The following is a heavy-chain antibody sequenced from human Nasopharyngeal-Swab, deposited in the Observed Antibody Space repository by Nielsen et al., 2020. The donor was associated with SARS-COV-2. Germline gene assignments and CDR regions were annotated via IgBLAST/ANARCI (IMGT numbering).Heavy chain of an antibody. CDR1: GFTFSSYS. Sequence: GESLKISCAASGFTFSSYSMNWVRQAPGKGLEWVSYISSSSSYIYYADSVKGRFTISRDNAKNSLYLQMNSLRAEDTAVYYCAREKRTYYDFWSGYLLYGMDVWGQGTTVTVSS. D-gene: IGHD3-3*01. J-gene: IGHJ6*02. CDR2: ISSSSSYI. V-gene: IGHV3-21*05. CDR3: AREKRTYYDFWSGYLLYGMDV.